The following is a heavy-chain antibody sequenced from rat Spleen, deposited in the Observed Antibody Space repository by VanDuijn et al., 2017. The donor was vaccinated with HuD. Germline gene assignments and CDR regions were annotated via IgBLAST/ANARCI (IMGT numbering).Heavy chain of an antibody. D-gene: IGHD1-11*01. CDR2: ISSGGGGT. CDR1: GFTFSDYA. CDR3: ARLALLTTAPYYFDY. Sequence: EVQLVESGGGLVQPGNSLKLSCAASGFTFSDYAMAWVRQAPKKGLEWVASISSGGGGTYYPDSVKGRFTISRDNAKSTLYLQMDSLRSEDTASYYCARLALLTTAPYYFDYWGQGVMVTVSS. V-gene: IGHV5-25*01. J-gene: IGHJ2*01.